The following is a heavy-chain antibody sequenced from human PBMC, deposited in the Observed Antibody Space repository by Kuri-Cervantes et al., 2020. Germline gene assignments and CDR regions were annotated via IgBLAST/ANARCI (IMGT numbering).Heavy chain of an antibody. D-gene: IGHD5-18*01. Sequence: GGSLRLSCKGSGYSFTSYWIGWVRQMPGKGLEWMGIIYPGDSDTRYSPSFQGQVTISADKSISTAYLQWSSLKASDTAMYYCARSIQLWFRDAFDIWGQGTMVTVSS. CDR2: IYPGDSDT. J-gene: IGHJ3*02. V-gene: IGHV5-51*01. CDR1: GYSFTSYW. CDR3: ARSIQLWFRDAFDI.